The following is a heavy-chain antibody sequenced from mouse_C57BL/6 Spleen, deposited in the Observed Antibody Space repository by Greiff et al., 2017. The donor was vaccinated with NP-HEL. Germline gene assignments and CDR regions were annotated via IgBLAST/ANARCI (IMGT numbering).Heavy chain of an antibody. D-gene: IGHD1-1*01. CDR2: IHPNCGST. J-gene: IGHJ2*01. CDR1: GYTFTSYW. Sequence: QVQLQQPGAELVKPGASVKLSCKASGYTFTSYWMPWVKQRPGQGLEWIGMIHPNCGSTNYNEKFKSKATLTVDKSSSTAYMQLSSLTSEDSAVYDCARITTVVAGFDYWGQGTTLTVSS. V-gene: IGHV1-64*01. CDR3: ARITTVVAGFDY.